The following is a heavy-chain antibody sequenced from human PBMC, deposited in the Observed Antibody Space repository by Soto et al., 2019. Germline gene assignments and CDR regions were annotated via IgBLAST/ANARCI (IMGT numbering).Heavy chain of an antibody. J-gene: IGHJ3*01. CDR1: GFNISGKKY. CDR2: LYDVDGS. V-gene: IGHV3-53*01. Sequence: DVQLVESGGGLIQPGESLRLSCVAFGFNISGKKYVAWVRQAPGKGLEWVSALYDVDGSFYADSGKGRFTTSSDSSKTTVYLQMNDLRPDDTAVYYCATWHEREHAYDVWGQGTTVTVSS. D-gene: IGHD1-1*01. CDR3: ATWHEREHAYDV.